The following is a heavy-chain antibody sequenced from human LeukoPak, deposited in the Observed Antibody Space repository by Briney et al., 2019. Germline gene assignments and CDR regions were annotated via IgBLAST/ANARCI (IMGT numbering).Heavy chain of an antibody. CDR3: GYSSAWSIDY. J-gene: IGHJ4*02. CDR1: GFTFSVSA. Sequence: GGSLRLSCAASGFTFSVSAVHWVRQASGKGLEWIGRIRSKAYNYATAYAASVKGRFTISRDDSKNTAYLQMNSLKTEDTAVYYCGYSSAWSIDYWGQGTLVTVSS. D-gene: IGHD6-19*01. CDR2: IRSKAYNYAT. V-gene: IGHV3-73*01.